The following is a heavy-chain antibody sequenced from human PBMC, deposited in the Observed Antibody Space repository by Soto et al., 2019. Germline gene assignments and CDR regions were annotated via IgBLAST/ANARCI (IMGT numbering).Heavy chain of an antibody. J-gene: IGHJ5*02. Sequence: SVKVSCKASGGTFSSYAISWVRQAPGQGLEWMGGIIPIFGTANCAQKFQGRVTITADESTSTAYMELSSLGSEDTAVYYCARDHIAAAGTVWFDPWGQGTMVTVYS. D-gene: IGHD6-13*01. CDR3: ARDHIAAAGTVWFDP. CDR1: GGTFSSYA. V-gene: IGHV1-69*13. CDR2: IIPIFGTA.